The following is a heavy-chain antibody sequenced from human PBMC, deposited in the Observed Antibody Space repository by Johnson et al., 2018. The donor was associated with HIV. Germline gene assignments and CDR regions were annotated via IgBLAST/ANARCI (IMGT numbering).Heavy chain of an antibody. Sequence: VELVESGVGLVQPRGSLRLSSAASGFTFSSNWMSWVRQAPGKGLERVAYIQQEGSEKYYVDSVQGRFTISRENAKNSLYLQMNSLRAEDKAVYYCARPLLLWFGETYDAFDIWGQGTMVTVSS. J-gene: IGHJ3*02. V-gene: IGHV3-7*01. CDR1: GFTFSSNW. D-gene: IGHD3-10*01. CDR2: IQQEGSEK. CDR3: ARPLLLWFGETYDAFDI.